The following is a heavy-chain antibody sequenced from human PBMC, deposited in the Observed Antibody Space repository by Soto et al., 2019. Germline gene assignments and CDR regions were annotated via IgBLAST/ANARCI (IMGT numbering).Heavy chain of an antibody. CDR2: ISYDGSNK. CDR1: GFIFSSYA. V-gene: IGHV3-30-3*01. J-gene: IGHJ6*02. D-gene: IGHD2-15*01. CDR3: ARTGLLHGMDV. Sequence: QVQLVESGGGVVQPGRSLRLSCAASGFIFSSYAMHWVRQAPGKGLEWVAVISYDGSNKYYADSVKGRFTISRDNSKNTLYLHMHSLSAADTAVYYCARTGLLHGMDVWGQGTTVTVSS.